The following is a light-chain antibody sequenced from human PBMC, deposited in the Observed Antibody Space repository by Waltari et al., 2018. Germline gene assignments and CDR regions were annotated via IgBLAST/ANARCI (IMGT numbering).Light chain of an antibody. J-gene: IGLJ2*01. CDR3: QSYDSSLSGGV. CDR2: DNS. Sequence: QSVLTQPPSVSGAPGQRVTISCAGGRSNIGAGYGVHWYQQLPGTAPKLLIYDNSNRPSGVPDRFSGSKSGTSASLAITGLQAEDEADYYCQSYDSSLSGGVFGGGTKLTVL. V-gene: IGLV1-40*01. CDR1: RSNIGAGYG.